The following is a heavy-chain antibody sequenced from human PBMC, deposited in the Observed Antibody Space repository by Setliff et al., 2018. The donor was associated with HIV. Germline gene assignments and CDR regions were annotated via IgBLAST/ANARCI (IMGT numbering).Heavy chain of an antibody. J-gene: IGHJ4*02. V-gene: IGHV3-74*01. D-gene: IGHD5-18*01. CDR3: ARGGSGWCDY. CDR1: GFTFTTSW. Sequence: GGSLRLSCAASGFTFTTSWMHWVRQSPGKGLMWVSRTNSDGTTTTYADSVKGRFTISRDNAENTLYLQMNSLRAEDTAVYYCARGGSGWCDYWGQGTLVTRLL. CDR2: TNSDGTTT.